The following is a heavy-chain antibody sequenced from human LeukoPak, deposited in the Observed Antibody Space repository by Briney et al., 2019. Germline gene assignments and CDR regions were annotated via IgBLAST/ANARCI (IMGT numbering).Heavy chain of an antibody. CDR2: TSSSDAGT. CDR1: GFALSSYA. Sequence: AGGSLRLSCAASGFALSSYAMSWVRQAPGKGLEWVSATSSSDAGTYHAESVRGRFTISRDNSKNTLYLQMNSLRADDAAVYYCARAPVTSCRGAFCYPFDIWGQGTLVTFSS. J-gene: IGHJ4*02. V-gene: IGHV3-23*01. D-gene: IGHD2-15*01. CDR3: ARAPVTSCRGAFCYPFDI.